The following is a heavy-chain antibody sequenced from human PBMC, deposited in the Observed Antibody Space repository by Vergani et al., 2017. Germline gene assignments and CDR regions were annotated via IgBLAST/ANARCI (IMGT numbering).Heavy chain of an antibody. CDR1: GFTVSSYY. CDR3: AKDRLEWSISWFDP. V-gene: IGHV3-53*02. J-gene: IGHJ5*02. D-gene: IGHD3-3*01. Sequence: EVQLVETGGGLIQPGGSLRLSCAASGFTVSSYYMSWVRQGPGKGLEWVSVIYSGGSTYYADSVKGRFTISRDNSKNTLYLKMNSLRAEDTAVYYCAKDRLEWSISWFDPWGQGTLVTVSS. CDR2: IYSGGST.